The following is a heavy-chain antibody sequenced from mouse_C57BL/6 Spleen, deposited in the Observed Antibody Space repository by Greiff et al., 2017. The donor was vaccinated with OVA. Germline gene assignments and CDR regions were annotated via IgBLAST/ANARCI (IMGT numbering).Heavy chain of an antibody. J-gene: IGHJ4*01. Sequence: EVKLMESGRGLVQPGGSLSLSCAASGFTFTDYYMSWVRQPPGKALEWLGFIRNKANGYTTEYSASVKGRFTISRDNSQSILYLQMNALRAEDSATYYCARSHYAMDYWGQGTSVTVSS. CDR3: ARSHYAMDY. V-gene: IGHV7-3*01. CDR1: GFTFTDYY. CDR2: IRNKANGYTT.